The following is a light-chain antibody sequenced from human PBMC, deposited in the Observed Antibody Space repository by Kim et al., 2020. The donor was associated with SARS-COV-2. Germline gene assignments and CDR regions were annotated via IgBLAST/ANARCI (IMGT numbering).Light chain of an antibody. CDR3: CSYAGRYNVL. Sequence: QSALTQPRSVSASPGQSVTMSCNGTNSDIGSFNSVSWYQHHPGTAPKLIIYHINERPSGVPDRFSGSKSGNTASLTISGLQAEDESDYYCCSYAGRYNVLFGGGTKVTVL. J-gene: IGLJ2*01. V-gene: IGLV2-11*01. CDR1: NSDIGSFNS. CDR2: HIN.